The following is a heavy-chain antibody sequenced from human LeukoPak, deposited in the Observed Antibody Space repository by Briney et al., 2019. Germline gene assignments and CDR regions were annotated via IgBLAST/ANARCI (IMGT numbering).Heavy chain of an antibody. CDR3: AKGYCRSTSCRFDY. CDR2: ISSSSTYI. CDR1: GFTFTTYS. V-gene: IGHV3-21*01. J-gene: IGHJ4*02. Sequence: GGSLRLSCAASGFTFTTYSMNWVRQTPGKGLEWVSSISSSSTYIYYADSVKGRFTISRDNAKNSLYLQMNSLRAEDTAVYYCAKGYCRSTSCRFDYWGQGTLVTVSS. D-gene: IGHD2-2*01.